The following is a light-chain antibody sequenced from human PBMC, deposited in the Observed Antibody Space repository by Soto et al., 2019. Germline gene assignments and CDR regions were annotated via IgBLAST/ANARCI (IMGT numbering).Light chain of an antibody. J-gene: IGKJ1*01. Sequence: DIQMTQSPSSLSASLGDRVTITCRASQRISRYLNWYQQKPGKAPKLLIYAASSLLGGVPSRFSGSGSGTEFTLTISGLEPEDFAVYYCQQYATSPGTFGQGTKVDI. CDR3: QQYATSPGT. CDR2: AAS. CDR1: QRISRY. V-gene: IGKV1-39*01.